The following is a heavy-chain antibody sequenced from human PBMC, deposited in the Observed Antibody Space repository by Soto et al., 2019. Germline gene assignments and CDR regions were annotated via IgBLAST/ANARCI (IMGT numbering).Heavy chain of an antibody. CDR1: GGFISPYY. CDR2: IYYSGNT. J-gene: IGHJ6*02. V-gene: IGHV4-59*01. Sequence: SETLSLTCTVSGGFISPYYWSWSRQPPWKGLEWIGYIYYSGNTEYNPSLKSRVTISVDTSKNQFSLKLSSVTAADTAVYYCARDWHYYDSSGYPRVYGMDVWGQGTMVT. D-gene: IGHD3-22*01. CDR3: ARDWHYYDSSGYPRVYGMDV.